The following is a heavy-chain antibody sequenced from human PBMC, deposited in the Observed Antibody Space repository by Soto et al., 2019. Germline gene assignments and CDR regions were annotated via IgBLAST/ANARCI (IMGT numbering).Heavy chain of an antibody. J-gene: IGHJ4*02. CDR1: GASIYNYGYF. V-gene: IGHV4-30-4*08. CDR2: ITTSGSP. Sequence: SETLSRTCSVSGASIYNYGYFWSWIRQSTGKGLEWIGHITTSGSPYNNPSLKSRVTISADTSMNQFSLALTSVTAADTAFYYCARGSTTEKFDSWGQGILVIVS. CDR3: ARGSTTEKFDS.